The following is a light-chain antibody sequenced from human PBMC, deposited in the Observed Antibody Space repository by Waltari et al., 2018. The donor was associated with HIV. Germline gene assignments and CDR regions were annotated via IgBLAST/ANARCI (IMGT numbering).Light chain of an antibody. CDR1: RSNIGDNV. J-gene: IGLJ1*01. Sequence: QSVLTQSPSASGTPGQRVTISCSGSRSNIGDNVVNWYQQLPGTAPKLPTYNNSRLPSGVPDRFSGSRSGNSASLAISGLQSEDEANYYCAAWDDSLNAYIFGTGTKVSVL. CDR3: AAWDDSLNAYI. V-gene: IGLV1-44*01. CDR2: NNS.